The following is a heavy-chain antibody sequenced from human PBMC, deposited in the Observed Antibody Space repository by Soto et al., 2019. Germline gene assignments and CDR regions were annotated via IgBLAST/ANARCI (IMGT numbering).Heavy chain of an antibody. CDR3: ARLAKGRGYSRYDYSGSYYGMDV. D-gene: IGHD5-12*01. J-gene: IGHJ6*02. V-gene: IGHV5-10-1*01. CDR1: GYSFTSYW. Sequence: GESLKISCKGSGYSFTSYWISWVRQMPGKGLEWMGRIDPSDSYTNYSPSFQGHVTISADKSISTAYLQWSSLKASDTAMYYCARLAKGRGYSRYDYSGSYYGMDVWDQGTLLTVSS. CDR2: IDPSDSYT.